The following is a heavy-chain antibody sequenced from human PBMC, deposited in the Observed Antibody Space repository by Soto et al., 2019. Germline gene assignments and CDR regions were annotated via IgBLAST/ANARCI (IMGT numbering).Heavy chain of an antibody. Sequence: GGSLRLSCATSGFIFSNYGMHWVRQAPGKGLEWLALVWHDGRHKYYADSVKGRFNISRDKSEPTLYLEMNSLTAEDTAVYYCARDKAAAGKGVQFEFWGQGALVTVSS. CDR2: VWHDGRHK. V-gene: IGHV3-33*01. CDR3: ARDKAAAGKGVQFEF. J-gene: IGHJ4*02. D-gene: IGHD6-13*01. CDR1: GFIFSNYG.